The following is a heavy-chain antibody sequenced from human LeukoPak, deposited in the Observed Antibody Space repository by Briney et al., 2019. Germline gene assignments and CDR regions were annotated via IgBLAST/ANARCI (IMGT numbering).Heavy chain of an antibody. CDR3: ATARPGGDCFDY. Sequence: GGSLRLSCAASGFTFSSYAMSWVRQAPGKGLEWVSAISGSGGSTYYADSVKGRFTISRDNAKNTLYLQMNSLRAEDTAVYYCATARPGGDCFDYWGQGTLVTVSS. V-gene: IGHV3-23*01. D-gene: IGHD2-21*01. J-gene: IGHJ4*02. CDR1: GFTFSSYA. CDR2: ISGSGGST.